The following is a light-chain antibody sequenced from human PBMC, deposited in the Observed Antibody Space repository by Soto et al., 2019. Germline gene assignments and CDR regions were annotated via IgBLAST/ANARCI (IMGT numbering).Light chain of an antibody. CDR2: DNN. V-gene: IGLV1-51*01. CDR1: SSNIGNNY. CDR3: GTWDSSLSAGV. J-gene: IGLJ2*01. Sequence: QSVLTQPPSVSAAPGQKVTISCSGSSSNIGNNYVSWYQQLPGTAPKLLICDNNERPSGIPDRFSGSKSGTSATLGITGLQTGDEADYYCGTWDSSLSAGVFGGGTQLTVL.